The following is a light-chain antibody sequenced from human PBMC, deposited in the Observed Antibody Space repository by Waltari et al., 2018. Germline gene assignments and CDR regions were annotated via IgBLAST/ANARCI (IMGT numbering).Light chain of an antibody. J-gene: IGKJ1*01. CDR1: HSVNSW. CDR2: EAS. CDR3: QQYVNYWT. Sequence: DIQMTQSPSTLSASVGDRVSITCRASHSVNSWLAWYQQKPGKAPELLIYEASTLESGVPSRFSGSGSGKEFTLTISSLQPDDFGTYYCQQYVNYWTFGQGTKVEIK. V-gene: IGKV1-5*03.